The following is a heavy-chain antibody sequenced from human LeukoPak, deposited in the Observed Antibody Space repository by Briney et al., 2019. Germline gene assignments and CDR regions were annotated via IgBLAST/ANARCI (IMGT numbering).Heavy chain of an antibody. CDR1: GGSISSSSYY. D-gene: IGHD3-3*01. CDR3: ASQSGYYSWFDP. Sequence: SETLSLTCTVSGGSISSSSYYWGWIRQPPGKGLEWIGSIYYSGSTYYNPSLKSRVTISVDTSKNQFSLKLSSVTAADTAVYYYASQSGYYSWFDPWGQGTLVTVSS. J-gene: IGHJ5*02. V-gene: IGHV4-39*01. CDR2: IYYSGST.